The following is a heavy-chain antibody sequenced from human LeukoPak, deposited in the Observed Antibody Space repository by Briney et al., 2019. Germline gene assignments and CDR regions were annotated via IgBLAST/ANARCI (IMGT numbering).Heavy chain of an antibody. V-gene: IGHV4-39*01. J-gene: IGHJ4*02. Sequence: TSETLSLTCTVPGGSISSSSYYWGWIRQPPGKGLEWIGSIYYNGSTYYNPSLKSRVTISVDTSKNQFSLKLSSVTAADTAVYYCARLPGYCSSTNCYGPEHKSDYWGQGTLVTVSS. CDR2: IYYNGST. CDR1: GGSISSSSYY. CDR3: ARLPGYCSSTNCYGPEHKSDY. D-gene: IGHD2-2*01.